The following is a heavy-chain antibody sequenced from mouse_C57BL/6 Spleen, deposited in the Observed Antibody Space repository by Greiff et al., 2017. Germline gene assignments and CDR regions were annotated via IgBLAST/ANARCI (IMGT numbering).Heavy chain of an antibody. CDR1: GYTFTEYT. V-gene: IGHV1-62-2*01. CDR3: ARHEESPYGNSIDYFDY. D-gene: IGHD2-1*01. J-gene: IGHJ2*01. Sequence: QVQLQQSGAELVKPGASVKLSCKASGYTFTEYTIHWVKQRSGQGLEWIGWFYPGSGSIKYNEKFKDKATLTADKSSSTVYMELSRLTSEDSAVYFCARHEESPYGNSIDYFDYWGQGTTLTVSS. CDR2: FYPGSGSI.